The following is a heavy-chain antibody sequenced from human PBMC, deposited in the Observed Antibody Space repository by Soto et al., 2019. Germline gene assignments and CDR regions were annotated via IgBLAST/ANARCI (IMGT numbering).Heavy chain of an antibody. CDR1: GFTFSSYA. D-gene: IGHD3-16*01. V-gene: IGHV3-30-3*01. CDR3: ARDLGSYVWGTFCPGH. Sequence: QVQLVESGGGVVQPGRSLRLSCAASGFTFSSYAMHWVRQAPGKGLEWVAVISYDGSNKYYGDSVKGRFTISRDNSKNTLYLQMHSLRGEDTAVYYCARDLGSYVWGTFCPGHWGQGTLGTVSS. J-gene: IGHJ4*02. CDR2: ISYDGSNK.